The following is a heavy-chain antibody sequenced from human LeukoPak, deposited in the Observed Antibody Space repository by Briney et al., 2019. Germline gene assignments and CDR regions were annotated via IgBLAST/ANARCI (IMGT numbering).Heavy chain of an antibody. D-gene: IGHD3-3*01. CDR2: IYHSGST. J-gene: IGHJ4*02. V-gene: IGHV4-34*01. CDR3: ARDESGY. CDR1: GGSFSGYY. Sequence: SETLSLTCAVYGGSFSGYYWSWIRQPPGKGLEWIGSIYHSGSTYYNPSLKSRVTISVDTSKNQFSLKLSSVTAADTAVYYCARDESGYWGQGTLVTVSS.